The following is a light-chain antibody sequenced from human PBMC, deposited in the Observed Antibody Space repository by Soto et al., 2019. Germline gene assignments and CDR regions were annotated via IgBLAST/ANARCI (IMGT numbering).Light chain of an antibody. Sequence: QSVLTQPPSVSGAPGQRVTISCTGSSSNIGAGYDVHWYQQLPGTAPKLLIYGNSNRPSGVPDRFSGSKSGTSASLAITGLQAEDEADYYCQSNDSSPSGWVFGGGTKLTVL. J-gene: IGLJ3*02. V-gene: IGLV1-40*01. CDR2: GNS. CDR3: QSNDSSPSGWV. CDR1: SSNIGAGYD.